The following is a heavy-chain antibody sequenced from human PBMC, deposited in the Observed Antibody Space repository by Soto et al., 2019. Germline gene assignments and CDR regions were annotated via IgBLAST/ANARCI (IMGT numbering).Heavy chain of an antibody. CDR2: ISYGGGTT. J-gene: IGHJ4*02. Sequence: GGSLRLSCAASEFTFSNYAMSWVRQAPGKGLEWVSAISYGGGTTYYADSVKGRFTISRDNSKNTLYLQMNSLRAEGTAVYYCAKNPGYYYDSTGYHFDYCGQGTLVTVSS. D-gene: IGHD3-22*01. V-gene: IGHV3-23*01. CDR1: EFTFSNYA. CDR3: AKNPGYYYDSTGYHFDY.